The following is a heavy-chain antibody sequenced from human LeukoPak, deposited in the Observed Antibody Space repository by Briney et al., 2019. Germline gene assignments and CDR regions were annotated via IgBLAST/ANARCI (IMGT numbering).Heavy chain of an antibody. CDR2: IYTTGST. J-gene: IGHJ4*02. CDR1: GDSISGYY. D-gene: IGHD3-10*01. CDR3: AKDPSYYYGSGSYYPIDY. V-gene: IGHV4-4*07. Sequence: SETLSLTCTVSGDSISGYYWSWIRQPAGKGLEWIGHIYTTGSTNYNPSLKSRVTISVDTSKNQFSLKLSSVTAADTAVYYCAKDPSYYYGSGSYYPIDYWGQGTLVTVSS.